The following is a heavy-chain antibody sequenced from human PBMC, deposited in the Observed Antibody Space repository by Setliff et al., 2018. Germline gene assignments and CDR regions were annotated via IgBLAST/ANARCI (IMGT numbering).Heavy chain of an antibody. D-gene: IGHD6-19*01. CDR3: ARDPGSGWYDQDAFDI. V-gene: IGHV1-69*05. CDR1: GGTFSSYA. CDR2: IIPIFGTA. Sequence: SVKVSCKASGGTFSSYAISWVRQAPGQGLEWMGGIIPIFGTANYAQKFQGRVTITTDESASTAYMELSSLRSEDTAVYYCARDPGSGWYDQDAFDIWGQGTMVTVSS. J-gene: IGHJ3*02.